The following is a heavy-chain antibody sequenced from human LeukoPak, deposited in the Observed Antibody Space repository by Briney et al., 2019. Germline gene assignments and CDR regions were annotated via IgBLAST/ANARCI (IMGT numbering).Heavy chain of an antibody. J-gene: IGHJ4*02. CDR3: ARDLGGIAARPNFDY. Sequence: GGSLRLSCAASGFTFSRYWMSWVRQAPGKGLEWVANIKQDGSEKYYVDSVKGRFTISRDNAKNSLYLQMNSLRAEDTAVYYCARDLGGIAARPNFDYWGQGTLVTVSS. D-gene: IGHD6-6*01. CDR1: GFTFSRYW. V-gene: IGHV3-7*03. CDR2: IKQDGSEK.